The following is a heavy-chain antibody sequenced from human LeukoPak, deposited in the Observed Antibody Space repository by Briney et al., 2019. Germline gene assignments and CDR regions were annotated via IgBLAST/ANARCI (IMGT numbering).Heavy chain of an antibody. CDR3: ARRGHMGMVRGYLDY. D-gene: IGHD3-10*01. CDR1: GGSFSGYY. V-gene: IGHV4-34*01. CDR2: INHSGST. J-gene: IGHJ4*02. Sequence: SETLSLTCAVYGGSFSGYYWSWMRQPPGKGLEWIGEINHSGSTNYKPSLKSRVTISVDTSKNQFPLKLSSVTAADTAVYYCARRGHMGMVRGYLDYWGQGTLVTVSS.